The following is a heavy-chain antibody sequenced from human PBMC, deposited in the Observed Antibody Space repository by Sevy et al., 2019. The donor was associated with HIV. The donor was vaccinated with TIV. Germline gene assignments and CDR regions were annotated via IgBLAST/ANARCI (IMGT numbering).Heavy chain of an antibody. D-gene: IGHD3-22*01. J-gene: IGHJ4*02. CDR1: GFTFSRYW. V-gene: IGHV3-74*01. CDR2: INSDGSST. CDR3: ARKDSSGLDC. Sequence: GGSLGLSCAASGFTFSRYWMHWVRQVPGKGLVWVSRINSDGSSTSYADSVRGRFTISRDNAKNTLYLQMNSLRAEDTAVYYCARKDSSGLDCWGQGTLVTVSS.